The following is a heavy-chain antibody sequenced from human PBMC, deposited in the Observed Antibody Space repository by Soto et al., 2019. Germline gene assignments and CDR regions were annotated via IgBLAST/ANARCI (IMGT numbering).Heavy chain of an antibody. CDR1: GGSMSSYY. Sequence: SETLSLTCTVSGGSMSSYYWTWIRQPAGKGLEWIGRVYSSGGTHYDPSLKSRVTISLDTSKNQFSLRLLSVTDADTAVYYCARGQRFSDWFDPWGQGTLVTVSS. J-gene: IGHJ5*02. V-gene: IGHV4-4*07. CDR3: ARGQRFSDWFDP. D-gene: IGHD3-3*01. CDR2: VYSSGGT.